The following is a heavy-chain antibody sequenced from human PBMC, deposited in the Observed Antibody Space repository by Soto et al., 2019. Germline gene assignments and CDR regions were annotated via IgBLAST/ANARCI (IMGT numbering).Heavy chain of an antibody. CDR1: GFTFSSYG. V-gene: IGHV3-30*18. Sequence: GGSLRLSCAASGFTFSSYGMHWVRQAPGKGLEWVAVISYDGSNKYYADSVKGRFTISRDNSKNTLYLQMNSLRAEDTAVYYRAKDFIQGSDYLFYVVKHTGGMDVWGQGTTVTVSS. CDR3: AKDFIQGSDYLFYVVKHTGGMDV. J-gene: IGHJ6*02. D-gene: IGHD3-3*01. CDR2: ISYDGSNK.